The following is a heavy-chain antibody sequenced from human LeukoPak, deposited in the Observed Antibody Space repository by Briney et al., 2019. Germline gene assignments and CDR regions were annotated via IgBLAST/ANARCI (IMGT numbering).Heavy chain of an antibody. CDR2: IYPADSDT. D-gene: IGHD4-23*01. Sequence: GESLKISCKGSGYSFASHWIGWVRQMPGKGLEWMGIIYPADSDTRYSPSFEGQATISADKSISTAYMQWNSLKASDTAMYYCARRDYGGNSHFDYWGQGTLVTVSS. V-gene: IGHV5-51*01. J-gene: IGHJ4*02. CDR3: ARRDYGGNSHFDY. CDR1: GYSFASHW.